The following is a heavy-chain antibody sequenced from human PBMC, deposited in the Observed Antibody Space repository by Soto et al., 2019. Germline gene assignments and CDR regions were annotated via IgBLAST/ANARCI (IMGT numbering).Heavy chain of an antibody. Sequence: GGSLRLSCAASGFTFSSYWMHWVRQAPGKGLVWVSRINSDGSSTSYADSVKGRFTISRDNAKNTLYLQMNSLRAEDTAVYYCARGTYYDFWSGEGYYMDVWGKGTTVTVSS. CDR3: ARGTYYDFWSGEGYYMDV. CDR2: INSDGSST. D-gene: IGHD3-3*01. J-gene: IGHJ6*03. CDR1: GFTFSSYW. V-gene: IGHV3-74*01.